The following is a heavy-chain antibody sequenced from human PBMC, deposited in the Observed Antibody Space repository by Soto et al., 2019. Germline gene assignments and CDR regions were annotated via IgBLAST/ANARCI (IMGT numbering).Heavy chain of an antibody. CDR2: ISAGNGNR. D-gene: IGHD2-8*02. J-gene: IGHJ4*02. CDR1: GYIFTNFA. CDR3: ARGWGGVVTPGTRLEF. Sequence: QVRLGQSGAEVKKPGASVKVSCKASGYIFTNFAMHWVRQAPGQRPEWMGWISAGNGNRQYSQRFQGRVTITTDTPATSSYMALSSLRSEDTAVYYCARGWGGVVTPGTRLEFWGQGTLVTVSA. V-gene: IGHV1-3*01.